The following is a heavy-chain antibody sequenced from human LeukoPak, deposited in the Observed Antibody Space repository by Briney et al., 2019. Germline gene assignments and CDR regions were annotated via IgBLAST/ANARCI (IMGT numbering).Heavy chain of an antibody. V-gene: IGHV3-74*01. Sequence: GGSLRLSCAVSGFTFSSYWIHWVRQAPGKGLVWVSRINSDGSSTSYADSVKGRFTISRDNAKDTLYLQMNSLRAEDTAVYYCARAHSGSYYYFDYWGQGTLVTVSS. J-gene: IGHJ4*02. CDR2: INSDGSST. CDR1: GFTFSSYW. CDR3: ARAHSGSYYYFDY. D-gene: IGHD1-26*01.